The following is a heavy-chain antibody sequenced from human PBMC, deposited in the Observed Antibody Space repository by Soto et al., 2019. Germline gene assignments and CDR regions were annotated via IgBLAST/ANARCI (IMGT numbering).Heavy chain of an antibody. J-gene: IGHJ3*02. Sequence: EVQLVESGGGLVQPGGSLRLSCEASGLTFSSYWMSWVRQAPGKGLEWVAIIKEDGTEIYYVDSVKGRFTISRDNAKNSLYLQMNSRRAEDTAVYYCARDGAGYTRVGFDSWRQGKRVNVS. CDR3: ARDGAGYTRVGFDS. V-gene: IGHV3-7*04. CDR1: GLTFSSYW. CDR2: IKEDGTEI. D-gene: IGHD5-12*01.